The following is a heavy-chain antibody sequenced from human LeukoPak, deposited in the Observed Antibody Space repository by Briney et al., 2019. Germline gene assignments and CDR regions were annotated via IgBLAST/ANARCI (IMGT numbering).Heavy chain of an antibody. CDR1: GFTFSDYY. Sequence: GGSLRLSCAASGFTFSDYYMSWIRQAPGKGLEWVSYISYSGGTIYYADSVKGRFTISRDNAENSLYLQMSSLRAEDTAVYYCARLPSTTYVDYWGQGTLVTVSS. J-gene: IGHJ4*02. D-gene: IGHD1-14*01. CDR2: ISYSGGTI. CDR3: ARLPSTTYVDY. V-gene: IGHV3-11*01.